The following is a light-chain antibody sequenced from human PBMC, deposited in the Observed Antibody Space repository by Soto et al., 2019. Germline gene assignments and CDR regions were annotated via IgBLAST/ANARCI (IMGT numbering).Light chain of an antibody. J-gene: IGKJ2*01. Sequence: EIVLTQSPGTLSLSPGERATLSCRASQSVNNNYLAWYQQKPGQAPRLLIYGVSSRATGIPDRFSGSGSGTDFTLTINRLEPEDFAVYYCQQYGTSPLYAFGQGTKLEIK. CDR1: QSVNNNY. CDR2: GVS. V-gene: IGKV3-20*01. CDR3: QQYGTSPLYA.